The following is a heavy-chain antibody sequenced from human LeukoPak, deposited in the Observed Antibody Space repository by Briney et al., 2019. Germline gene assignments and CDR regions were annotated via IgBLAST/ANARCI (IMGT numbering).Heavy chain of an antibody. CDR3: ARDPRNKGFDP. V-gene: IGHV3-74*01. CDR2: INGDGSDT. CDR1: GFTFSGYW. D-gene: IGHD1/OR15-1a*01. Sequence: GGSLRLSCAASGFTFSGYWMHWARQSPGKGLVWVSCINGDGSDTRYADSVKGRFAISRDNAKNTLYLQMNSLRVEDTAVYYCARDPRNKGFDPWGQGTLVTVSS. J-gene: IGHJ5*02.